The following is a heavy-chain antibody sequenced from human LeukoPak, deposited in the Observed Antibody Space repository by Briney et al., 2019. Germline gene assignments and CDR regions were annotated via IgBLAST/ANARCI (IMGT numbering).Heavy chain of an antibody. Sequence: GGSLRLSCAASGFTFSSYAMHWVRQAPGKGLEWVAVISYDGSNKYYADSVKGRFTISRDNSKNTLYLQMNSLRAEDAAVYYCARDRSSGYSFDYWGQGTLVTVSS. CDR1: GFTFSSYA. V-gene: IGHV3-30-3*01. CDR3: ARDRSSGYSFDY. CDR2: ISYDGSNK. D-gene: IGHD3-22*01. J-gene: IGHJ4*02.